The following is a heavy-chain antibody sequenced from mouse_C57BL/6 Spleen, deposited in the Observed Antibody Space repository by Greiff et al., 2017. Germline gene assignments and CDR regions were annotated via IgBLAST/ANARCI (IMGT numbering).Heavy chain of an antibody. J-gene: IGHJ2*01. CDR3: ASTMITTYYFDY. Sequence: VKLQQPGAELVKPGASVKLSCKASGYTFTSYWMHWVKQRPGQGLEWIGMIHPNSGSTNYNEKFKSKATLTVDKSSSTAYMQLSSLTSEDSAVYYCASTMITTYYFDYWGQGTTLTVSS. D-gene: IGHD2-4*01. V-gene: IGHV1-64*01. CDR2: IHPNSGST. CDR1: GYTFTSYW.